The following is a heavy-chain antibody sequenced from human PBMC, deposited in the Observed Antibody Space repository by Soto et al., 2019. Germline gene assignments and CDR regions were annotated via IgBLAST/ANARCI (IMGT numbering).Heavy chain of an antibody. J-gene: IGHJ4*02. CDR1: GFTFSSYW. V-gene: IGHV3-7*03. D-gene: IGHD3-16*02. CDR3: ARDPGVVTFGGVIVKSPFDY. Sequence: EVQLVESGGGLVQPGGSLRLSCAASGFTFSSYWMSWVRQAPGKGLEWVAKIKQDGSEKYYVESVKGRFTISRDNAKNSLYLQMNSLRAEDTAVYYCARDPGVVTFGGVIVKSPFDYWGQGTLVTVSS. CDR2: IKQDGSEK.